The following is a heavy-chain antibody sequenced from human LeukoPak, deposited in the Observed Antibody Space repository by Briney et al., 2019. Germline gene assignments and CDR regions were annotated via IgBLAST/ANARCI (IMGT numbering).Heavy chain of an antibody. CDR1: GHIFTNHW. D-gene: IGHD6-13*01. Sequence: HGESLKISCKGSGHIFTNHWIGWVRQMPGEGLGWMGIIYPEDSDTRYSLSFQGRVTISDDKAENTAYLQWSSLRAADTAIYYCMRRVPAGDRTSWCDYWGQGILVTVSS. CDR2: IYPEDSDT. J-gene: IGHJ4*02. V-gene: IGHV5-51*01. CDR3: MRRVPAGDRTSWCDY.